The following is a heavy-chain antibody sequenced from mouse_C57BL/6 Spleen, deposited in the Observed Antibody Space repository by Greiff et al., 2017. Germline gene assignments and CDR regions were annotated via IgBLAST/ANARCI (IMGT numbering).Heavy chain of an antibody. Sequence: QVQLQQSGAELVKPGASVKISCKASGYAFSSYWMNWVKQRPGKGLEWIGQIYPGDGDTNYNGKFKGKATLTADKSSNTAYMQHSSLTSEDSAVYFCARILVYWYFDVWGTWTTVTVSS. J-gene: IGHJ1*03. CDR2: IYPGDGDT. V-gene: IGHV1-80*01. CDR1: GYAFSSYW. CDR3: ARILVYWYFDV.